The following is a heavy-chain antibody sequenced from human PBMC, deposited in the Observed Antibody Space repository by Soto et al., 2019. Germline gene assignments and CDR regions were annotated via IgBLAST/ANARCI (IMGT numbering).Heavy chain of an antibody. CDR1: GFSLGIYA. Sequence: GSLILSCSASGFSLGIYALSWVRQAPGKGLEWVSTISGSDGKTFYADSVKGRFSISRDTSQSTLYLQMNSLRADDTAMYYCARWSYLDYWGQGTRVTVSS. J-gene: IGHJ4*02. V-gene: IGHV3-23*01. CDR3: ARWSYLDY. D-gene: IGHD3-3*01. CDR2: ISGSDGKT.